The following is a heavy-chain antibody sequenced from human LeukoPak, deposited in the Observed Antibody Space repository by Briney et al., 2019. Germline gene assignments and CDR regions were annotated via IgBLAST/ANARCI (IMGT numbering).Heavy chain of an antibody. CDR3: ASVTVTYYDAFDI. Sequence: SETLSLTCAVYGGSFSGYYWSWIRQPPGKGLEWIGEINRSGSTNYNPSLKSRVTISVDTSKNQFSLKLSSVTAADTAVYYCASVTVTYYDAFDIWGQGTMVTVSS. V-gene: IGHV4-34*01. J-gene: IGHJ3*02. CDR2: INRSGST. D-gene: IGHD4-17*01. CDR1: GGSFSGYY.